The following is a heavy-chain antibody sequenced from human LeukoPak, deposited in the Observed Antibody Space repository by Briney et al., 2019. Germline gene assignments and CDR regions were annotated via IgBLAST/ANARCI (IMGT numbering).Heavy chain of an antibody. CDR2: INPSSGGT. V-gene: IGHV1-2*06. CDR3: ARSGQLDPLDY. CDR1: GYTFTGYY. D-gene: IGHD6-6*01. Sequence: SVKVSFKASGYTFTGYYMHWVRQAPGQGLEWMGRINPSSGGTNYAQKFQGRVTMTRDTSISTAYMELSRLRSDDTAVYYCARSGQLDPLDYWGQGTLVTVSS. J-gene: IGHJ4*02.